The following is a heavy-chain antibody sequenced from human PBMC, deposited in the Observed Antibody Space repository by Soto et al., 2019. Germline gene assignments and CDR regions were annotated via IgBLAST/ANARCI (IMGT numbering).Heavy chain of an antibody. CDR1: GYTFTSYA. V-gene: IGHV1-3*01. Sequence: ASVKVSCKASGYTFTSYAMHWARQAPGQRLEWMGWINAGNGNTKYSQKFQGRVTITRDTSASTAYMELSSLRSEDTDVYYCAVDTMVRGVITYSDYWGQGTPVTVSS. CDR3: AVDTMVRGVITYSDY. CDR2: INAGNGNT. D-gene: IGHD3-10*01. J-gene: IGHJ4*02.